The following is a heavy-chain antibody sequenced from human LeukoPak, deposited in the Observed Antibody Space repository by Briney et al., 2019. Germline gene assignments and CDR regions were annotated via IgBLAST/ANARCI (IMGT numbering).Heavy chain of an antibody. J-gene: IGHJ4*02. CDR2: ISSSSSYI. Sequence: GGSLRLSCAASGFTFSSSAMSWVRQAPGKGLEWVSAISSSSSYIYYADSVKGRFTISRDNAKNSLYLQMNSLRAEDTAVYYCARTHRLIAAAGTVDYWGQGTLVTVSS. D-gene: IGHD6-13*01. CDR1: GFTFSSSA. CDR3: ARTHRLIAAAGTVDY. V-gene: IGHV3-21*01.